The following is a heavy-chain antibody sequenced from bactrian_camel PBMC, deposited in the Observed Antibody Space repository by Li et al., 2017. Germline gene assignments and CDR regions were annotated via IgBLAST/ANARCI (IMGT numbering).Heavy chain of an antibody. CDR2: IGADENA. CDR3: AATRGPLLVRYVFEEGRYKH. J-gene: IGHJ4*01. V-gene: IGHV3S55*01. CDR1: GLNFADSE. Sequence: HVQLVESGGGSVQAGGSLRLACRVSGLNFADSEMGWYRMTPRDACELVSTIGADENAYYSHSVKGRFSISRDNTKNTMYLQMDTLKPDDTATYYCAATRGPLLVRYVFEEGRYKHWGQGTQVTVS. D-gene: IGHD4*01.